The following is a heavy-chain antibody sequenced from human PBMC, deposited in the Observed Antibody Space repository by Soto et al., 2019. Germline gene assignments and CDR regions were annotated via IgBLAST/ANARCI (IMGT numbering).Heavy chain of an antibody. Sequence: GGALRLSSAASGFTVNSKYMSWVRQAPGKGLEWVSVIYGGGGTVYADSVRGRFTISRDNSKNTLYLQMNSLTAEDAAVYYCAGSGGTYSSRLDHWGQG. CDR1: GFTVNSKY. CDR3: AGSGGTYSSRLDH. CDR2: IYGGGGT. J-gene: IGHJ4*02. V-gene: IGHV3-53*01. D-gene: IGHD6-13*01.